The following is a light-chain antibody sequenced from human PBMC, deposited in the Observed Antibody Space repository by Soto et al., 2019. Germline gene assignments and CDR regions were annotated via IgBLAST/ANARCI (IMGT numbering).Light chain of an antibody. Sequence: QSALTQPASVSGSPGQSITIACTGTSSDVGCYNFVSWYQQHPGNAPKLVIHEVLNRPSGVSSLFSGSTSGNTASLTISGLQAEDDAVYYCCSHSARSHWVFGGGTKLTVL. V-gene: IGLV2-14*03. J-gene: IGLJ3*02. CDR3: CSHSARSHWV. CDR2: EVL. CDR1: SSDVGCYNF.